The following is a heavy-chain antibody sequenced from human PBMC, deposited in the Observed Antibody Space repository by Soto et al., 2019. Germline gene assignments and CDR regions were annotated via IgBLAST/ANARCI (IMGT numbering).Heavy chain of an antibody. V-gene: IGHV1-18*01. CDR2: ISLYSDGT. Sequence: QVQLVQSGGEVKRPGASVKVSCKTSGYTFSNYGITWVRQAPGQPLEWLGWISLYSDGTNYAQKFQGRGSMNTDTSMTTAYMELRRLRSDDTAVYYCARVVPGAEAWFGPWCQGTLVTVSS. J-gene: IGHJ5*02. D-gene: IGHD2-2*01. CDR1: GYTFSNYG. CDR3: ARVVPGAEAWFGP.